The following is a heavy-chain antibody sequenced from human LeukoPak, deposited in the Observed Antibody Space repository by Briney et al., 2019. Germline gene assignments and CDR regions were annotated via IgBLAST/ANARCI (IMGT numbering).Heavy chain of an antibody. J-gene: IGHJ6*03. CDR3: ARGQRLGYYYYYMDV. CDR2: INHSGST. D-gene: IGHD7-27*01. V-gene: IGHV4-34*01. Sequence: SETLSLTCAVYGGSFSAYYWSWIRQSPGKGLEWIGEINHSGSTNYNPSLKSRVTISVDTSKNQFSLKLRSVTAADTAVYYCARGQRLGYYYYYMDVWGKGTTVTVSS. CDR1: GGSFSAYY.